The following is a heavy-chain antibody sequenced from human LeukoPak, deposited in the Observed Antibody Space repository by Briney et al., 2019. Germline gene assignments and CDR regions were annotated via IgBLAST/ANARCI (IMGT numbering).Heavy chain of an antibody. CDR1: GYTFTGYY. CDR2: INPNSGGT. D-gene: IGHD7-27*01. J-gene: IGHJ3*02. V-gene: IGHV1-2*02. CDR3: ARELGTLWDAFDI. Sequence: ASMKVSCKASGYTFTGYYMHWVRQAPGQGLEWMGWINPNSGGTNYAQKFQGRVTMTRDTSISTAYMELSRLRSDDTAVYYCARELGTLWDAFDIWGQGTMVTVSS.